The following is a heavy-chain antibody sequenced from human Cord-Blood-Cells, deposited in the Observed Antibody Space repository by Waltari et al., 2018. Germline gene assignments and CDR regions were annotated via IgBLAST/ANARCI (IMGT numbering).Heavy chain of an antibody. CDR1: GFSLSTSGVG. V-gene: IGHV2-5*01. D-gene: IGHD3-3*01. CDR2: IYWNDDK. Sequence: QITLKESGPTLVKPTQTLTLTCTFSGFSLSTSGVGVGWIRQPPGKALEWLALIYWNDDKRYSPSLKSRLTITKDTSKNQVVLTMTNMDPVDTATYYCAHSLSTIFGVVIGYDAFDIWGQGTMVTVSS. J-gene: IGHJ3*02. CDR3: AHSLSTIFGVVIGYDAFDI.